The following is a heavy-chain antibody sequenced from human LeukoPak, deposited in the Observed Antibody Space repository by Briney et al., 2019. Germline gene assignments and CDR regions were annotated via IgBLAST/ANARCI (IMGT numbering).Heavy chain of an antibody. J-gene: IGHJ5*02. D-gene: IGHD3-16*01. V-gene: IGHV3-7*01. CDR2: IKQDGSEK. CDR1: GFTISGYW. Sequence: GGSLRLSCTASGFTISGYWMTWVRQAPGQGLEWVANIKQDGSEKTYVDYVKGRFTISRDNAKNSIYLQMNSLRAEDTAIYYCARDGGTDWYDPWGQGTLVSVSS. CDR3: ARDGGTDWYDP.